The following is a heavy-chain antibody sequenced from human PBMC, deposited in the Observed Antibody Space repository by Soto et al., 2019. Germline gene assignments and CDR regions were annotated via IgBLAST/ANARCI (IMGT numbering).Heavy chain of an antibody. CDR1: GFIFSSYA. D-gene: IGHD6-13*01. Sequence: EVQLLESGGGLVQPGGSLRLSCAASGFIFSSYAMSWVRQAPGKGLEWVSLISGSGGSTYYADSVKGRFTISRDNSKNTLYLQMTSLRAEDTAVYYCAKGEGVAEAALGDWGQGTLVTVSS. CDR3: AKGEGVAEAALGD. J-gene: IGHJ4*02. CDR2: ISGSGGST. V-gene: IGHV3-23*01.